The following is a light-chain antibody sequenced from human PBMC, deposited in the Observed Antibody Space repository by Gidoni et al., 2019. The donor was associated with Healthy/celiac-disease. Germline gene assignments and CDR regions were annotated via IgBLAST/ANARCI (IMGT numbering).Light chain of an antibody. CDR2: WAS. CDR3: QQYYSTPPLT. Sequence: DIVMTQSPDSLAVSLGERATINCKSSQSVLYSSNNQNYLAWYQQKPGQPPKLLIYWASTRESGVPDRFSGSGSGTDFTLTISSLQAEYVAVYYCQQYYSTPPLTLGGWTKVEIK. J-gene: IGKJ4*01. CDR1: QSVLYSSNNQNY. V-gene: IGKV4-1*01.